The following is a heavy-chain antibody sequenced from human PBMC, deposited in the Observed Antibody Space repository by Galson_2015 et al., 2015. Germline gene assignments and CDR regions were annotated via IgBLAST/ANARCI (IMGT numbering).Heavy chain of an antibody. J-gene: IGHJ4*02. CDR1: GYTFTSYA. CDR3: ARDTWYYDSSGYNSHFDY. D-gene: IGHD3-22*01. V-gene: IGHV1-3*01. Sequence: SVKVSCKASGYTFTSYAMHWVRQAPGQRLEWMGWINAGNGNTKYSQKFQGRVTITRDTSASTAYMELSSLRSEDTAAYYCARDTWYYDSSGYNSHFDYWGQGTLVTVSS. CDR2: INAGNGNT.